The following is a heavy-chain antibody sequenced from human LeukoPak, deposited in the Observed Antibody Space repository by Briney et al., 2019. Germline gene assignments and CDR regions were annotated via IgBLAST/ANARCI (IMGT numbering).Heavy chain of an antibody. CDR2: IYYSGST. CDR1: GGSISSYY. J-gene: IGHJ6*03. CDR3: ARVKWLRSGHYYYMDV. V-gene: IGHV4-59*01. D-gene: IGHD5-12*01. Sequence: SETLSLTCTVSGGSISSYYWSWIRQPPGKGLEWIGYIYYSGSTNYNPSLKSRVTISVDTSKNQFSLKLSSVTAADTAVYYCARVKWLRSGHYYYMDVWGKGTTVTVSS.